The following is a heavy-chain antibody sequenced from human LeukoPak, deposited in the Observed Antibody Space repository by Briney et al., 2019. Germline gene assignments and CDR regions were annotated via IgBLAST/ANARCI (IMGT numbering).Heavy chain of an antibody. CDR2: VSGSAGST. CDR1: GFTFSSYA. Sequence: PGGSLRLSCAASGFTFSSYAMSWVRQAPGKGLEWVSAVSGSAGSTYYADTVKGRFTISRDNAKNSLYLQMNSLRAEDTAVYYCAGTNRGTYRGGYWGQGTLVTVSS. V-gene: IGHV3-23*01. D-gene: IGHD1-26*01. CDR3: AGTNRGTYRGGY. J-gene: IGHJ4*02.